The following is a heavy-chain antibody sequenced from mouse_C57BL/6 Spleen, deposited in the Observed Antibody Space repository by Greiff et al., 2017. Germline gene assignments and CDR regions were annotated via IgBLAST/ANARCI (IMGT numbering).Heavy chain of an antibody. V-gene: IGHV1-39*01. CDR2: INPNYGTT. CDR1: GYSFTDYN. J-gene: IGHJ4*01. CDR3: ARGVGYDVDYAMDY. D-gene: IGHD2-2*01. Sequence: EVQLQESGPELVKPGASVKISCKASGYSFTDYNMNWVKQSNGKSLEWIGVINPNYGTTSYNQKFKGKATLTVDQSSSTAYMQLNSLTSEDSAVYYCARGVGYDVDYAMDYWGQGTSVTVSS.